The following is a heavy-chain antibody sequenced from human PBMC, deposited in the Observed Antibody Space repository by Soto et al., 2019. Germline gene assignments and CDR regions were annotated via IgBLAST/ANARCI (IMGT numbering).Heavy chain of an antibody. CDR1: GFTFSSYS. CDR2: ISSSSSYI. D-gene: IGHD3-22*01. Sequence: PGGSLRLSCAASGFTFSSYSMNWVRQAPGKGLEWVSSISSSSSYIYYADSVKGRFTISRDNAKNSLYLQMNSLRAEGTAVYYCARDLFYYDSSGSENWFDPWGQGTLVTVSS. J-gene: IGHJ5*02. CDR3: ARDLFYYDSSGSENWFDP. V-gene: IGHV3-21*01.